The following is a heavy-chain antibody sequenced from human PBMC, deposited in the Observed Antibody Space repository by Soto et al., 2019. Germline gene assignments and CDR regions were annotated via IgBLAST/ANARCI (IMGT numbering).Heavy chain of an antibody. V-gene: IGHV3-53*01. CDR3: VSRIPSWVFDY. CDR1: GFTVKTKY. Sequence: GRSLTLSGLVSGFTVKTKYMYWVHQAPGRGLEWVPAMYSGGDIHYAHYVKGPFTISRDTSENTLYLRMDKLRVEDTAVYFCVSRIPSWVFDYWGQGTLVTVSA. D-gene: IGHD3-16*01. J-gene: IGHJ4*01. CDR2: MYSGGDI.